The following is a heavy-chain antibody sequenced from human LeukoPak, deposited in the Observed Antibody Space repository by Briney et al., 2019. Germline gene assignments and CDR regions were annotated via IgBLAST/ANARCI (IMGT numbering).Heavy chain of an antibody. V-gene: IGHV5-51*01. CDR3: ARGDGYSYGRIIYAFYI. Sequence: GESLKIYCTGSGYSFASYWIGWVRQMPGKGLEWMGIIYPGDSDTRYSPPFQGQVTISADKSISTAYLQWSSLKASDTAMYYYARGDGYSYGRIIYAFYIWGQGTMVTVSS. J-gene: IGHJ3*02. CDR2: IYPGDSDT. D-gene: IGHD5-18*01. CDR1: GYSFASYW.